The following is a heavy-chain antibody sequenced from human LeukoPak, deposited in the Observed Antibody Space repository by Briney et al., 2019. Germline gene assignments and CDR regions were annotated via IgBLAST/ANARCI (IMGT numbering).Heavy chain of an antibody. CDR2: IYTSGST. D-gene: IGHD3-22*01. CDR1: GGSISSGSYY. J-gene: IGHJ4*02. V-gene: IGHV4-61*02. Sequence: PSQTLSLTCTVSGGSISSGSYYWSWIRQPAGKGLEWIGRIYTSGSTNYNPSLKSRVTISVDKSKNQFSLKLSSVTAADTAVYYCARVFMGHYDSSGYYFDYWGQGTLVTVSS. CDR3: ARVFMGHYDSSGYYFDY.